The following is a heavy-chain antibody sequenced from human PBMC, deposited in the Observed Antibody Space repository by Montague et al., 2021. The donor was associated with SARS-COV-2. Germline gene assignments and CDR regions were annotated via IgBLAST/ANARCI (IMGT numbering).Heavy chain of an antibody. Sequence: ETLSLTCTVSGGSVSSGGYYWSWIRQPPGKGPEWIGYIYYSGSTNYNPSLKSRVTISLDTSKNQFSLKLTSVTAADTAVYYCARVSLAAAATRSDYWGQGTLVTVSS. D-gene: IGHD6-13*01. V-gene: IGHV4-61*08. J-gene: IGHJ4*02. CDR1: GGSVSSGGYY. CDR2: IYYSGST. CDR3: ARVSLAAAATRSDY.